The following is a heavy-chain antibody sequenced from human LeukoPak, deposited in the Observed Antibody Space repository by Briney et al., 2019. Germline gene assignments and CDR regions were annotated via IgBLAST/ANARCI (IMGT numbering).Heavy chain of an antibody. CDR2: ISWNSGSI. Sequence: GGSLRLSCAASGFTFDDYAMHWVRQAPGKGLEWVSGISWNSGSIGYADSVKGRFTISRDNAKNSLYLQMNSLRAEDTALYYCAREIGPRQLHLWGSAFDYWGQGTLVTVSS. D-gene: IGHD5-18*01. CDR3: AREIGPRQLHLWGSAFDY. CDR1: GFTFDDYA. V-gene: IGHV3-9*01. J-gene: IGHJ4*02.